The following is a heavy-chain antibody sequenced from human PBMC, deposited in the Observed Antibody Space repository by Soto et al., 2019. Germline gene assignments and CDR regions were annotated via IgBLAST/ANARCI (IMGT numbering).Heavy chain of an antibody. V-gene: IGHV3-49*04. CDR1: GFTFGDYA. CDR3: TRSYYYDSSGYYHY. D-gene: IGHD3-22*01. Sequence: GGSLRLSCTASGFTFGDYAMSWVRQAPGKGLEWVGFIRSKAYGGTTEYAASVKGRFTISRDDSKSIAYLQMNSLKTEDTAVYYCTRSYYYDSSGYYHYWGQGTLVTVSS. CDR2: IRSKAYGGTT. J-gene: IGHJ4*02.